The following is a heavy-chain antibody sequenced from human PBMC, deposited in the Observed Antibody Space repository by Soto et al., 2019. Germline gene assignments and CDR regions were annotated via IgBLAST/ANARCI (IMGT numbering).Heavy chain of an antibody. CDR2: YNHSGST. D-gene: IGHD2-15*01. CDR3: ARAAPRYCSGGSRYTGRNY. V-gene: IGHV4-34*01. J-gene: IGHJ4*02. Sequence: QVQLQPWGAGLLKPSETLSLTCAVYGGSFSGYYWSWIPHPPGKGLEWIGEYNHSGSTNYNPSLKSRVTISVATSTNPFSLQLSSVTAADTAVYYCARAAPRYCSGGSRYTGRNYWGKGTLVTVSS. CDR1: GGSFSGYY.